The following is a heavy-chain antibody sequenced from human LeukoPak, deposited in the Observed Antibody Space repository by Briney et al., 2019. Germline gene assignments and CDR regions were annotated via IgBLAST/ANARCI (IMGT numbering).Heavy chain of an antibody. CDR3: AKDAAGPEY. V-gene: IGHV3-23*01. CDR2: ISAGGGST. Sequence: PGGSLRLSCAASGLTFSDYSMTWVRQAPGKGLFWVSGISAGGGSTYYADSVKGRFTISRDNPRNTLYLQMNSLRAEDTAVYYCAKDAAGPEYWGQGTLVTVSS. J-gene: IGHJ4*02. CDR1: GLTFSDYS. D-gene: IGHD6-13*01.